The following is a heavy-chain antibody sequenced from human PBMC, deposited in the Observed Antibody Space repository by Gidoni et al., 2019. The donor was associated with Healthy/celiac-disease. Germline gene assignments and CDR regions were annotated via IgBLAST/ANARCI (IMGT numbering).Heavy chain of an antibody. Sequence: QVQLVQSGAEVKKPGASVKVSCKASGYTFTSYDINWVRQATGQGLEWMGWMNPNSGNTGYAQKFQGRVTMTRNTSISTAYMELSSLRSEDTAVYYCARGSGPYYDFWSGYYRNLYYYYGMDVWGQGTTVTVSS. CDR1: GYTFTSYD. V-gene: IGHV1-8*01. D-gene: IGHD3-3*01. J-gene: IGHJ6*02. CDR2: MNPNSGNT. CDR3: ARGSGPYYDFWSGYYRNLYYYYGMDV.